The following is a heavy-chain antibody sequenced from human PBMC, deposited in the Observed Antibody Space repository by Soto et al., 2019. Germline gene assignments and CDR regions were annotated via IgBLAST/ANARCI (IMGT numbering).Heavy chain of an antibody. CDR3: RRQQTPEAYDI. V-gene: IGHV1-69*02. Sequence: GASVKVSCKASGSTFSSYSISWVRQAPGQGLEWMGRIIPILGIANYAQKFQGRVTITADTSTSTVYMDLSSLRSEDTAVYYCRRQQTPEAYDIWGQGTMVTVSS. CDR1: GSTFSSYS. J-gene: IGHJ3*02. CDR2: IIPILGIA. D-gene: IGHD6-13*01.